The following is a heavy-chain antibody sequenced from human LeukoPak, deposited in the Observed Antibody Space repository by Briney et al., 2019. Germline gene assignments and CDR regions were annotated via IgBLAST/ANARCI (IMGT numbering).Heavy chain of an antibody. V-gene: IGHV5-51*01. CDR3: ARHRGMEPPGAIDH. CDR1: GYNFAIYW. CDR2: IYPGDSDT. J-gene: IGHJ4*02. Sequence: GESLKISCKGSGYNFAIYWIGWVRQMPGKGLEWMGIIYPGDSDTRYSPSFQGQVTISADKSITTAYLQWSSLKASDTAMYFCARHRGMEPPGAIDHWGQGTLVTVSS. D-gene: IGHD1-1*01.